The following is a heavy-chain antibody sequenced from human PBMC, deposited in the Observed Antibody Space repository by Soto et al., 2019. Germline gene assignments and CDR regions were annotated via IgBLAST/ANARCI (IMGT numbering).Heavy chain of an antibody. CDR2: IRSKANSYAT. CDR3: TILWSGEFLPFYYYYMDV. D-gene: IGHD3-10*01. CDR1: GFSFSGHS. J-gene: IGHJ6*03. V-gene: IGHV3-73*01. Sequence: AGSLTLPCAASGFSFSGHSMHWVRQASGKGLEWVGRIRSKANSYATAYAASVKGRFTISRDDSKNTAYLQMNSLKTEDTAVYYCTILWSGEFLPFYYYYMDVWVKGTSVTGTS.